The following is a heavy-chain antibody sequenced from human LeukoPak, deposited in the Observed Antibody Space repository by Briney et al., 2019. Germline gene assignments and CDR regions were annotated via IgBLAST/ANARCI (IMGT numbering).Heavy chain of an antibody. CDR3: ASWRSGCHNLFYP. D-gene: IGHD6-19*01. J-gene: IGHJ5*02. V-gene: IGHV1-2*02. CDR1: GYTFTGYY. Sequence: ASVKVSCKASGYTFTGYYMHWVRQAPGQGLEWMGWINPNSGGTNYAQKFQGRVTMTRDTSISAAYMELSRLRSDDTAVYYCASWRSGCHNLFYPWGQGTLVTVSS. CDR2: INPNSGGT.